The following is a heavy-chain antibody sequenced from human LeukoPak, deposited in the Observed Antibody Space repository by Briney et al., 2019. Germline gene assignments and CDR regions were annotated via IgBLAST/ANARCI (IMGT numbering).Heavy chain of an antibody. CDR3: GRERYFQY. CDR2: IKEDGSEE. D-gene: IGHD3-9*01. Sequence: QPGGSLRLSCVASGFSFGSFWMSWVRQAPGKGLEWVANIKEDGSEEHYLESVKGRFTISRDNAKNTVFLQMNSLRDEDSAVYYCGRERYFQYWGQGTGVIVSS. J-gene: IGHJ1*01. V-gene: IGHV3-7*01. CDR1: GFSFGSFW.